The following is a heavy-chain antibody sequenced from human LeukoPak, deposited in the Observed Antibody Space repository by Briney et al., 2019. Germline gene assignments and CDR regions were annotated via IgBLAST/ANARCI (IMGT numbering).Heavy chain of an antibody. CDR2: IYYSGST. CDR1: GGSISSGGYY. V-gene: IGHV4-31*03. D-gene: IGHD3-3*01. CDR3: ARVIFGVVIDY. J-gene: IGHJ4*02. Sequence: PSQTLSLTCTVSGGSISSGGYYWSWIRQHPGEGLEWIGYIYYSGSTYYNPSRKSRVTISVDTSKNQFSLKLSSVTAADTAVYYCARVIFGVVIDYWGQGTLVTVSS.